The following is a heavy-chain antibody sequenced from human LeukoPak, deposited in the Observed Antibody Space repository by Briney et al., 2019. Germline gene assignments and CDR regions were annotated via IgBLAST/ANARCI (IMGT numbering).Heavy chain of an antibody. D-gene: IGHD1-26*01. Sequence: GGSLRLSCAGSGFSFNNYWMHWVRQAPGKGLVWVSRIHSDGRITTYADSVKGRFTISKDSARNTLYLQMNTLRVEDTAVYYCARYLLGATEGDAFDIWGQGTMVTVSS. V-gene: IGHV3-74*01. CDR3: ARYLLGATEGDAFDI. CDR1: GFSFNNYW. J-gene: IGHJ3*02. CDR2: IHSDGRIT.